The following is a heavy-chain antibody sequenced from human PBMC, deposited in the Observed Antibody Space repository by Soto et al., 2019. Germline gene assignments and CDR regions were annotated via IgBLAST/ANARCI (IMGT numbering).Heavy chain of an antibody. J-gene: IGHJ2*01. V-gene: IGHV4-59*01. CDR1: GGSISSYY. D-gene: IGHD3-9*01. CDR2: IYYSGST. CDR3: ARGTPYYDILTGYYKSWYFDL. Sequence: SETLSLTCTVSGGSISSYYWSWIRQPPGKGLEWIGYIYYSGSTNYNPSLKSRVTISVDTSKNQFSLKLSSVTAADTAVYYCARGTPYYDILTGYYKSWYFDLWGRGTLVTVS.